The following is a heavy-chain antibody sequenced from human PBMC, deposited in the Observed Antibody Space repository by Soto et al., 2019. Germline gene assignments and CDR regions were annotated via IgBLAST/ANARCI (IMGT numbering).Heavy chain of an antibody. CDR2: IYWDDDK. CDR1: GFSLSTSGVG. J-gene: IGHJ4*02. D-gene: IGHD3-9*01. Sequence: QITLKESGPTLVKPTQTLTLTCTFSGFSLSTSGVGVGWIRQPPGKALEWLALIYWDDDKRYSPSLKSRLTITKDTSKNQVVLTMTNMDPVDTATYYCARTGTLLRYFDWLFRPYYFDYWGQGTLVTVSS. CDR3: ARTGTLLRYFDWLFRPYYFDY. V-gene: IGHV2-5*02.